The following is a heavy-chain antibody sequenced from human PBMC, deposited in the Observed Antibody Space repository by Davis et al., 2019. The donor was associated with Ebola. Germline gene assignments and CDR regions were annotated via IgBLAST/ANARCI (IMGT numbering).Heavy chain of an antibody. CDR2: ISVRSIT. D-gene: IGHD4-17*01. CDR3: AKVHPPTTVTTGWFDP. V-gene: IGHV3-23*01. Sequence: PGGSLRLSCAASGFIFSSYAMSWARQAPGKGLEWVSSISVRSITYHADSVKGRFTISRDNSKNTLYLQMNSLRAEDTAVYYCAKVHPPTTVTTGWFDPWGQGTLVTVSS. J-gene: IGHJ5*02. CDR1: GFIFSSYA.